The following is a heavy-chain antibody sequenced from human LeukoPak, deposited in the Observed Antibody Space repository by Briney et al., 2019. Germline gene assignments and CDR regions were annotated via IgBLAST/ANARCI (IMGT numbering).Heavy chain of an antibody. V-gene: IGHV1-3*01. J-gene: IGHJ4*02. Sequence: ASVRVSCKASGYTFTSYAMHWVRQAPGQRLEWMGWINAGNGNTKYSQKFQGRVTITRDTSASTAYMELSSLRSDDTAVYYCARGPPNWGYDYWGPGTLVTVSS. D-gene: IGHD7-27*01. CDR2: INAGNGNT. CDR1: GYTFTSYA. CDR3: ARGPPNWGYDY.